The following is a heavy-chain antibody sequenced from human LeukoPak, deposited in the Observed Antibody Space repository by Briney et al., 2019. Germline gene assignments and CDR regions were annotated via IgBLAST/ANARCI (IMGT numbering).Heavy chain of an antibody. D-gene: IGHD3-10*01. J-gene: IGHJ4*02. CDR2: INHSGST. CDR3: AGAVVRGVISDY. V-gene: IGHV4-34*01. Sequence: SETLSLTCAVYGGSFSGYYWSCIREPPGKGLGWIGEINHSGSTNYNPSLKSRVTISVDTSKNQFSLKLRSVTAADTAVYYSAGAVVRGVISDYWGQGTLVTASS. CDR1: GGSFSGYY.